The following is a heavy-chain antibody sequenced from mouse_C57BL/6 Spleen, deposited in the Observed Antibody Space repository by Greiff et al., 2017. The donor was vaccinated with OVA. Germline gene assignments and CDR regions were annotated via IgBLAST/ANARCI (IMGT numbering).Heavy chain of an antibody. CDR2: IDPETGGT. CDR1: GYTFTDYE. Sequence: QVQLKESGAELVRPGASVTLSCKASGYTFTDYEMHWVKQTPVHGLEWIGAIDPETGGTAYNQKFKGKATLTADKSSSTAYMELRSLTSEDSAVYYCTTQAGAYWGQGTLVTVSA. D-gene: IGHD3-2*02. J-gene: IGHJ3*01. CDR3: TTQAGAY. V-gene: IGHV1-15*01.